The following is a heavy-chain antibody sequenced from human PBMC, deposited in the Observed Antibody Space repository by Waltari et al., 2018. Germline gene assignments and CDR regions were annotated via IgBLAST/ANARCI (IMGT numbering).Heavy chain of an antibody. CDR3: AREGGDFWSGYNWFNP. D-gene: IGHD3-3*01. V-gene: IGHV4-61*02. CDR1: GGSVSSDTYY. Sequence: QVQLQESGPGLVKPSQTLSLTCTVSGGSVSSDTYYWSWIRQPAGRGLEWIGRIYTSGSTKSNPTLKSRVTLSIDTSRNQFSLKLRSVTVADTAVYYCAREGGDFWSGYNWFNPWGQGTLVTVSS. J-gene: IGHJ5*02. CDR2: IYTSGST.